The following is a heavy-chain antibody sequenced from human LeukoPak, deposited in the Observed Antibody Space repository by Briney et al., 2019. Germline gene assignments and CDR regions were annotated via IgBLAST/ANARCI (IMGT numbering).Heavy chain of an antibody. CDR2: INAGNGNT. V-gene: IGHV1-3*01. J-gene: IGHJ3*02. CDR3: ARDRMIAYYYDSSGRPFDI. CDR1: GYTFTSYA. Sequence: ASVKVSCKASGYTFTSYAMHWVRQAPGQRLEWMGWINAGNGNTKYSQEFQGRVTITRDTTASTAYMELRSLRSDDTAVYYCARDRMIAYYYDSSGRPFDIWGQGTMVTVSS. D-gene: IGHD3-22*01.